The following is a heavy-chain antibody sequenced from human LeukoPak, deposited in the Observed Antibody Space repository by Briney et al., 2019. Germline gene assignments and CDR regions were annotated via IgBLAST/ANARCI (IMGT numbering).Heavy chain of an antibody. D-gene: IGHD6-6*01. CDR1: GYTFTGYY. J-gene: IGHJ3*02. Sequence: ASVKVSRKASGYTFTGYYMHWVRQAPGQGLEWMGWINLNSGGTNYAQKFQGRVTMTRDTSISTAYMELSRLRSDDTAVYYCARDEASSKANAFDIWGQGTMVIVSS. CDR3: ARDEASSKANAFDI. CDR2: INLNSGGT. V-gene: IGHV1-2*02.